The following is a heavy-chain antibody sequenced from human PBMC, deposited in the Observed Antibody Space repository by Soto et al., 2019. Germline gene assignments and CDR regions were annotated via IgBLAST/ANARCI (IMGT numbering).Heavy chain of an antibody. Sequence: AVKVSCKASGGTFSRYAISCVRPAPGQGLEWMGGIIPICGTANYAQKFQGRVTITADESTSTAFMELSSLRSEDTAVYYGARGYDYDSRGRDWFDPWGQGTLVTVSS. V-gene: IGHV1-69*13. J-gene: IGHJ5*02. CDR3: ARGYDYDSRGRDWFDP. CDR2: IIPICGTA. CDR1: GGTFSRYA. D-gene: IGHD3-22*01.